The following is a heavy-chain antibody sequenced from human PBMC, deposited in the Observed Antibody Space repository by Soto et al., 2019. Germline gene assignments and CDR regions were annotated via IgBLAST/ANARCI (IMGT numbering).Heavy chain of an antibody. CDR2: ISYDGSNK. CDR3: AKEGVPAAHWGGNYNWFDP. Sequence: SLRLSCAASGFTFSSYGMHWVRQAPGKGLEWVAVISYDGSNKYYADSVKGRFTISRDNSKNTLYLQMNSLRAEDTAVYYCAKEGVPAAHWGGNYNWFDPWGQGTLVTVSS. D-gene: IGHD2-2*01. J-gene: IGHJ5*02. V-gene: IGHV3-30*18. CDR1: GFTFSSYG.